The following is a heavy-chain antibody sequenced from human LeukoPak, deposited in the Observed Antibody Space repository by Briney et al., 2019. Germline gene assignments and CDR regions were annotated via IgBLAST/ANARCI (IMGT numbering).Heavy chain of an antibody. D-gene: IGHD5-24*01. J-gene: IGHJ4*02. CDR3: ARSRDGFNLDY. CDR1: GGSISSYY. CDR2: IYYSGST. V-gene: IGHV4-59*08. Sequence: PETLSLTCTVSGGSISSYYWSWIRQPPGKGLEWIGYIYYSGSTNYNPSLKSRVTISVDTSKNQFSLKLGSVTAADTAVYYCARSRDGFNLDYWGQGTLVTVSS.